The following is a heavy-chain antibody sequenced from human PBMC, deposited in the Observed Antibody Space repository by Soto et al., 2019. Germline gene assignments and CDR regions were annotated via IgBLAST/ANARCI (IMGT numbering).Heavy chain of an antibody. CDR2: MSPYNGNT. J-gene: IGHJ4*02. CDR3: ARDQSSGVFDY. V-gene: IGHV1-18*01. D-gene: IGHD3-22*01. Sequence: QVQLVQSGGEVKQPGASVKVSCKATGYTFINSAIAWVRQAPGQGLEWMGWMSPYNGNTNYAQSVQGRTTITRDTSTSTAYMEIRSLRFDDTAVYYCARDQSSGVFDYWGQGTLVTVST. CDR1: GYTFINSA.